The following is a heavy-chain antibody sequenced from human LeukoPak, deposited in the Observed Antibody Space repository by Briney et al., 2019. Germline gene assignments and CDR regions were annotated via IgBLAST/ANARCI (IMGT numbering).Heavy chain of an antibody. V-gene: IGHV3-23*01. D-gene: IGHD4-17*01. CDR2: ISGSGGST. Sequence: PGGSLRLSCAASGFTFSSYAMSWVRQAPGKGLEWVSAISGSGGSTYYADSVKGRFTISRDNSKNTLYLQMNSLRAEDTAVYYCAKSRSSFYGDYPDAFDIWGQGTMVTVSS. CDR3: AKSRSSFYGDYPDAFDI. J-gene: IGHJ3*02. CDR1: GFTFSSYA.